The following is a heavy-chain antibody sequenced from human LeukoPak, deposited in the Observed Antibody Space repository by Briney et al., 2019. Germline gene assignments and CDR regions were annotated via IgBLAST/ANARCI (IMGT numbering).Heavy chain of an antibody. D-gene: IGHD1-26*01. CDR3: ARDGLLGATNPFDY. V-gene: IGHV3-11*06. CDR1: GFTFSDYY. CDR2: ISSSSSYT. Sequence: GGSLRLSCAASGFTFSDYYMSWIRQAPGKGLEWVSYISSSSSYTNYADSVKGRFTISRDNAKNSLYLQMNNLRAEDTAVYYCARDGLLGATNPFDYWGQGTLVTVSS. J-gene: IGHJ4*02.